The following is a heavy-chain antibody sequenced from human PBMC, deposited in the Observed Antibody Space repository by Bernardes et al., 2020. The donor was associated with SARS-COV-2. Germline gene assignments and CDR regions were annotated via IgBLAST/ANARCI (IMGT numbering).Heavy chain of an antibody. D-gene: IGHD3-22*01. Sequence: SETLSLTCTVSGGSISSYYWSWIRQPPGKGLEWIGYIYYSGSTNYNPSLKSRVTISVDTSKNQFSLKLSSVTAADTAVYYCARRVDYYDRSGYYAWFDPWGEGTLVTVSS. J-gene: IGHJ5*02. CDR1: GGSISSYY. CDR2: IYYSGST. CDR3: ARRVDYYDRSGYYAWFDP. V-gene: IGHV4-59*08.